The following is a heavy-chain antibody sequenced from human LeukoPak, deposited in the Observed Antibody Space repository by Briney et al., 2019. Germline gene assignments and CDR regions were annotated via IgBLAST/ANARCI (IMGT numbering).Heavy chain of an antibody. J-gene: IGHJ4*02. CDR1: GFTFGSYS. CDR2: ISSSGRYI. V-gene: IGHV3-21*05. CDR3: TRGRNYFYFAY. D-gene: IGHD4-11*01. Sequence: GGSLSLSCAASGFTFGSYSMNWVRRAPGKGLEGGSDISSSGRYIYYADSVKGSFTISRDNAKNSLYLQRNSLRAEDAAVYVCTRGRNYFYFAYWGQGTLVTVSS.